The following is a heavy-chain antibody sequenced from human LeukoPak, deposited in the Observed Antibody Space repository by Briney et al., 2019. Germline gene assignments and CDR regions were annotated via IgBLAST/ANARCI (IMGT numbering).Heavy chain of an antibody. CDR2: ISFDGSNK. CDR1: GITFSTYA. D-gene: IGHD3-22*01. J-gene: IGHJ4*02. V-gene: IGHV3-30-3*01. CDR3: ARDSGNPRGYYYDSSGYFDY. Sequence: GGSLRLSCAASGITFSTYAMHWVRQAPGKGLEWVAVISFDGSNKYYADSVKGRFTISRDNSKNTLFLQMNTLTAEDTAIYYCARDSGNPRGYYYDSSGYFDYWGQGTLVTVSS.